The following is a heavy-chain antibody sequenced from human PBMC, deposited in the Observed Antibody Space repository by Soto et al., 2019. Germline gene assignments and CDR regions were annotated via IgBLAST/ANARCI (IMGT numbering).Heavy chain of an antibody. V-gene: IGHV3-48*01. CDR2: INNNSGIV. D-gene: IGHD1-20*01. Sequence: PGGSLRLSCAACGFTFSIYSMNWVRRAPGKGLEWVSYINNNSGIVYYADSVKGRFTISRDNAKNSLYLQMNSLRVEDTAVYYCARDQGNNWDLDYWGQGTQVTVSS. J-gene: IGHJ4*02. CDR1: GFTFSIYS. CDR3: ARDQGNNWDLDY.